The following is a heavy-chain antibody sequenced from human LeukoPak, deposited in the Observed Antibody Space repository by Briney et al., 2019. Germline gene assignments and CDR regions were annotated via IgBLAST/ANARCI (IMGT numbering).Heavy chain of an antibody. D-gene: IGHD3-22*01. CDR2: INAYNGNT. CDR1: GYTFTSYG. J-gene: IGHJ4*02. CDR3: ARVQPFYYDSCGYYYKDY. Sequence: ASVKVSCKASGYTFTSYGISWVRQAPGQGLEWMGWINAYNGNTNYAQKLQGRVTMTTDTSTSTAYMELRSLRSDDTAVYYCARVQPFYYDSCGYYYKDYWGQGTLVTVSS. V-gene: IGHV1-18*01.